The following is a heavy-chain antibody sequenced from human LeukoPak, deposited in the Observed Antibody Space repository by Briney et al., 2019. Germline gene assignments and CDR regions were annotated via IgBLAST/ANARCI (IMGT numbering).Heavy chain of an antibody. Sequence: GGSLRLSCAASGFTFSSYSMNWVRQAPGKGLEWVSSISSSSSYIYYADSVKGRFTISRDNSKNTLYLQMNSLRAEDTAVYYCARGKWGYCSSTSCYRYYYYYMDVWGKGTTVTVSS. V-gene: IGHV3-21*01. J-gene: IGHJ6*03. D-gene: IGHD2-2*02. CDR2: ISSSSSYI. CDR1: GFTFSSYS. CDR3: ARGKWGYCSSTSCYRYYYYYMDV.